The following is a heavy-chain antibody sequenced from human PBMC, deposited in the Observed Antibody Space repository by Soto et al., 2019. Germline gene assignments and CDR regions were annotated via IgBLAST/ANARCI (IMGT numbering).Heavy chain of an antibody. Sequence: QVQLQESGPGLVKPSETLSLTCTVSGGSISSYYWSWIRQPPGKGLEWIGYIYYSGSTNYNPSLKRRVTISVDTSKNQFSLKLSSVTAADTAVYYCARLIRYCSSTSCYGGWFDPWGQGTLVTVSS. CDR2: IYYSGST. V-gene: IGHV4-59*08. CDR3: ARLIRYCSSTSCYGGWFDP. D-gene: IGHD2-2*01. J-gene: IGHJ5*02. CDR1: GGSISSYY.